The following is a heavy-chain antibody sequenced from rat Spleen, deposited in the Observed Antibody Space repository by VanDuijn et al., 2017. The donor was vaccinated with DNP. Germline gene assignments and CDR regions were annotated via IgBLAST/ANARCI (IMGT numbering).Heavy chain of an antibody. V-gene: IGHV2-30*01. Sequence: QVQLKESGPGLVQPSQTLSLTCTVSGFSLTSYHVHWVRQPSGKGLEWMGVIWTGGSTEYNSALKSRLSINRDTSKSQVFLKMNSLQTEDTDTYYCARGPYNAGFDYWGEGVRVTVSS. D-gene: IGHD4-3*01. J-gene: IGHJ2*01. CDR3: ARGPYNAGFDY. CDR1: GFSLTSYH. CDR2: IWTGGST.